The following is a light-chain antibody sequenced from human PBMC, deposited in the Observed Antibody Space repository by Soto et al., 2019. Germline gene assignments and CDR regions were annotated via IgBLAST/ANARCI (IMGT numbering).Light chain of an antibody. J-gene: IGKJ1*01. CDR1: QSVSSSY. V-gene: IGKV3-20*01. CDR2: GAS. CDR3: QHYGSTPTT. Sequence: EIVLTQSPGTLSLSPVERATLSCRASQSVSSSYLGWYQQKPGQAPRLLIYGASSRATGIPDRFRGSGSGTDFTLTISRLEPEDFAVYYCQHYGSTPTTFGQGTKVDIK.